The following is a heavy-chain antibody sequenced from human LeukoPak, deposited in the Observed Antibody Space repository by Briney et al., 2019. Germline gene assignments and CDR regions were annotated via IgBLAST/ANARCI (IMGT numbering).Heavy chain of an antibody. D-gene: IGHD3-9*01. V-gene: IGHV1-18*01. CDR1: GYTFTSSG. CDR2: ISAYNGNT. CDR3: ARGTDTGYPRIDY. J-gene: IGHJ4*02. Sequence: ASVKVSCTASGYTFTSSGISWVRQAPGQGLEWMGWISAYNGNTKYAQKLQGRVTMTTDTSTSTAYMDLRSLRSDDTAVYYCARGTDTGYPRIDYWGQGTLVTVSS.